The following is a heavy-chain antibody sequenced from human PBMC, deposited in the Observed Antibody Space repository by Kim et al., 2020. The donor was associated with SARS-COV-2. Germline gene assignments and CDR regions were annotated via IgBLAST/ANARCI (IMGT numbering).Heavy chain of an antibody. CDR1: GYTFTSYG. D-gene: IGHD3-22*01. V-gene: IGHV1-18*01. Sequence: ASVKVSCKASGYTFTSYGISWVRQAPGQGLEWMGWISAYNGNTNYAQKLQGRVTMTTDTSTSTAYMGLRSLRSDDTAVYYCARYAWPLVVVVISGGWFDPWGQGSLVTVSS. J-gene: IGHJ5*02. CDR3: ARYAWPLVVVVISGGWFDP. CDR2: ISAYNGNT.